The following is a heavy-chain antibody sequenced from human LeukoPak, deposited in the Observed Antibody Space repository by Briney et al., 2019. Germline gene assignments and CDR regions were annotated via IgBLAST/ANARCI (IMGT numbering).Heavy chain of an antibody. J-gene: IGHJ4*02. CDR2: ISDSGNT. CDR1: GFTFSSYA. V-gene: IGHV3-23*01. Sequence: PGRPLRLSCAASGFTFSSYAMHWVRRAPGKGLEWVSAISDSGNTYHADSVKGRFTISRDSSKNTLFLQMNRLRPEDAAVYYCAKAPVTTCRGAYCYPSDYWGQGTLVTVSS. D-gene: IGHD2-21*01. CDR3: AKAPVTTCRGAYCYPSDY.